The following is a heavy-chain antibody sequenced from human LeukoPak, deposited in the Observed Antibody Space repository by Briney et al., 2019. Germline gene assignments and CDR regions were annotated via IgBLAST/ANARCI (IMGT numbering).Heavy chain of an antibody. V-gene: IGHV4-4*02. Sequence: PSETLSLTCAVSGGSISSSNWWSWVRQPPGKGREWIGEIYHSGSTNYNPSLKSRVTISVDKSKNQFSLKLSSVTAADTAVYYCARVLRAASWRSYDCWGQGSLVTVSS. CDR3: ARVLRAASWRSYDC. D-gene: IGHD5-18*01. J-gene: IGHJ4*02. CDR2: IYHSGST. CDR1: GGSISSSNW.